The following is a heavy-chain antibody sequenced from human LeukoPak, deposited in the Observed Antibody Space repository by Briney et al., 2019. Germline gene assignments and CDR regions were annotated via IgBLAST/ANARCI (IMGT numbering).Heavy chain of an antibody. D-gene: IGHD2-2*01. Sequence: GESLKISCKGSGYSFTSYWIGWVRQMPGKGLEWMGIIYPGGSDTRYSPSFQGQVTISADKSISTAYLQWSSLKASDTAMYYCARQVGYCSSTSCLGNWFDPWGQGTLVTVSS. J-gene: IGHJ5*02. CDR3: ARQVGYCSSTSCLGNWFDP. CDR2: IYPGGSDT. V-gene: IGHV5-51*01. CDR1: GYSFTSYW.